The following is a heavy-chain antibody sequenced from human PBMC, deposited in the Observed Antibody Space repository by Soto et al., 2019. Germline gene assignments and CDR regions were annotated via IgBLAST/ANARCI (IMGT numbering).Heavy chain of an antibody. CDR2: IFFTGRT. CDR1: GGSISSDSHH. D-gene: IGHD4-17*01. J-gene: IGHJ5*02. Sequence: QLQLQESGPGLVKPSETLSLTCTVSGGSISSDSHHWDWIRQPPGKGPEWIGSIFFTGRTYYNPXLTMRVRSSGDXSXSQXCLALDDVTAVDTAVYYCARLTVLTPATTGRGYDPCGQGTLVTVSS. V-gene: IGHV4-39*01. CDR3: ARLTVLTPATTGRGYDP.